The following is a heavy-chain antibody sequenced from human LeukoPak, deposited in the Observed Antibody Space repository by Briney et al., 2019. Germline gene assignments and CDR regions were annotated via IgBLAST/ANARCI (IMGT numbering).Heavy chain of an antibody. Sequence: SETLSLTCTVSGGSVSSGSYYWSWIRQPAGKGLEWIGRIYTSGSTNYNPSLKSRVTISVDTSKNQFSLKLSSVTAADTAVYYCARERAAAAGFYFDYWGQGTLVTVSS. V-gene: IGHV4-61*02. CDR3: ARERAAAAGFYFDY. D-gene: IGHD6-13*01. J-gene: IGHJ4*02. CDR1: GGSVSSGSYY. CDR2: IYTSGST.